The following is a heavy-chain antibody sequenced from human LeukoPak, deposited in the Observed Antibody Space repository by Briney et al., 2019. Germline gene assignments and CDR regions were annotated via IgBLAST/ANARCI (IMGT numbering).Heavy chain of an antibody. CDR2: IYYSGST. Sequence: TASETLSLTCTVSGGSISSYYWSWIRQPPGKGLEWIGYIYYSGSTNYNPSLKSRVTISVDTSKNQFSLKLSSVTAADTAVYYCARHTPDSSGYYPHWFDPWGQGTLVTVSS. CDR1: GGSISSYY. CDR3: ARHTPDSSGYYPHWFDP. V-gene: IGHV4-59*08. J-gene: IGHJ5*02. D-gene: IGHD3-22*01.